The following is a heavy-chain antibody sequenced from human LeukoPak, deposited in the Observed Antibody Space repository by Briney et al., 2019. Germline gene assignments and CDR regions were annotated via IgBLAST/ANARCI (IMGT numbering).Heavy chain of an antibody. CDR1: GFTFSGYW. CDR3: ARDLGIDRFDQ. CDR2: IKQDGSEK. J-gene: IGHJ4*02. V-gene: IGHV3-7*01. Sequence: PGGSLRLSCAASGFTFSGYWMSWVRQAPGKGLEWVANIKQDGSEKYYMDSVGGRFTISRDNAKNSLYLQMDSLRAEDTAVYYCARDLGIDRFDQWGQGALVTVSA. D-gene: IGHD7-27*01.